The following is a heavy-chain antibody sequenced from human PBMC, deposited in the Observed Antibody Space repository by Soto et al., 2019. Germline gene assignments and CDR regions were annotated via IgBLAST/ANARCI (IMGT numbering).Heavy chain of an antibody. CDR1: GRSVSSGGYY. CDR2: IYHIGSP. J-gene: IGHJ5*02. Sequence: PSETLSLTCTVSGRSVSSGGYYWTWIRQHPGRGLEWIGYIYHIGSPYYNPSLESRVTISLDTSKSQFSLNLTSVTAADTAIYYCVRDRALDSSGHWFDTWGQGTLVTVSS. D-gene: IGHD6-19*01. CDR3: VRDRALDSSGHWFDT. V-gene: IGHV4-31*03.